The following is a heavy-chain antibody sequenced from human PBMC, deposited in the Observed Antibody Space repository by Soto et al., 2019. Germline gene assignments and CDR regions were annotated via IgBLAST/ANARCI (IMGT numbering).Heavy chain of an antibody. V-gene: IGHV4-30-4*08. D-gene: IGHD2-2*01. CDR2: VYYSGST. J-gene: IGHJ5*01. CDR3: ARWRPLIPAGAIFWFDS. Sequence: PSETLSLTCSVSGDSTGSGGKYWSWICQPPGKGLEWIGYVYYSGSTYYNPYLKSRVTMSVDTSQNQFALNLRSVTAANKAGYYCARWRPLIPAGAIFWFDS. CDR1: GDSTGSGGKY.